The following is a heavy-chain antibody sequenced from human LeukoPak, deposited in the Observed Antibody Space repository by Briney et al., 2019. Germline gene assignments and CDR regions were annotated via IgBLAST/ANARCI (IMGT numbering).Heavy chain of an antibody. D-gene: IGHD3-10*01. Sequence: SETLSLTCTVSGGSITSSNYYWGWIRQPPGKGLEWIGSFYYSGSTNYNPSLKSRVTISVDTSKNQFSLKLSSVTAADTAVYYCVYYYGSGCVEYWGQGTLVTVSS. CDR1: GGSITSSNYY. CDR2: FYYSGST. J-gene: IGHJ4*02. V-gene: IGHV4-39*01. CDR3: VYYYGSGCVEY.